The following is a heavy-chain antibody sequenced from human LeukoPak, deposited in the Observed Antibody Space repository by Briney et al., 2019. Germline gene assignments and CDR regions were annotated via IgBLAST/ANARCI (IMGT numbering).Heavy chain of an antibody. V-gene: IGHV3-33*01. D-gene: IGHD3-3*01. CDR2: IWYGGSNT. CDR3: GRDSRSILIDV. J-gene: IGHJ4*02. Sequence: GGSLRLSCAASGFTFSRHGMHWVRQAPGKGLEWVAVIWYGGSNTYYVDSVKGRFTISRDNSKNTLYLQMNSLRVEDTAVYYCGRDSRSILIDVWGQGTPVTISS. CDR1: GFTFSRHG.